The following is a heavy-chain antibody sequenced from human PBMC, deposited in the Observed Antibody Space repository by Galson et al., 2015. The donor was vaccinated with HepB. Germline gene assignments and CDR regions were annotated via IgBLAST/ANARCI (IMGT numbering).Heavy chain of an antibody. Sequence: SLRLSCAASGFTFSTYWMTWVRQAPGKGLEWVANIKQDGSVKNYVDSVKGRFTISRDNAKNSLYLQMNSLRAEDTAVYYCASPVYSSAWYTDYWGQGTLVTVSS. V-gene: IGHV3-7*03. D-gene: IGHD6-19*01. J-gene: IGHJ4*02. CDR2: IKQDGSVK. CDR3: ASPVYSSAWYTDY. CDR1: GFTFSTYW.